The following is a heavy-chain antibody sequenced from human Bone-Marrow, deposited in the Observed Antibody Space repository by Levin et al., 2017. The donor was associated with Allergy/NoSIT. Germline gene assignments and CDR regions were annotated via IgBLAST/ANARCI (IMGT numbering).Heavy chain of an antibody. Sequence: PGGSLRLSCAVSGFSVSDNYMSWLRQAPGKGLEWVSILYAGGSTYYANSVKGRFTISRDNSKNTLSLQMNSLRVADTAVYYCASVSRASWRAFDIWGQGTMVSVSS. J-gene: IGHJ3*02. CDR1: GFSVSDNY. D-gene: IGHD3-16*02. V-gene: IGHV3-53*01. CDR2: LYAGGST. CDR3: ASVSRASWRAFDI.